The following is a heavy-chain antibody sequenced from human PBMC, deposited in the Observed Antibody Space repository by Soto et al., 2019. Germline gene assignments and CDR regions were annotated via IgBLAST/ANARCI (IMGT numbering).Heavy chain of an antibody. CDR3: ARDLQGASGWD. J-gene: IGHJ4*02. CDR2: IWYDGSNK. CDR1: GFTFSSYG. V-gene: IGHV3-33*01. D-gene: IGHD6-19*01. Sequence: GGSLRLSCAASGFTFSSYGMHWVRQAPGKGLEWVAVIWYDGSNKYYADSVKGRFTISRDNSKNTLYLQMNSLRAEDTAVYYCARDLQGASGWDWGQGTLVTVSS.